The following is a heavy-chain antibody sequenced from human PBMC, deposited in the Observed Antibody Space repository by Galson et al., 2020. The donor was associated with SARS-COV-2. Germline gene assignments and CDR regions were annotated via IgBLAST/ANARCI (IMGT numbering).Heavy chain of an antibody. D-gene: IGHD2-2*02. J-gene: IGHJ4*02. CDR2: ISSSSSTI. V-gene: IGHV3-48*04. Sequence: GESLKISCAASGFTFSSYSMNWVRQAPGKGLEWVSYISSSSSTIYYADSVKGRFTISRDNAKNSLYLQMNSLRAEDTAVYYCARNGWDCSSTSCYTFPWPGFDYWGQGTLVTVSS. CDR3: ARNGWDCSSTSCYTFPWPGFDY. CDR1: GFTFSSYS.